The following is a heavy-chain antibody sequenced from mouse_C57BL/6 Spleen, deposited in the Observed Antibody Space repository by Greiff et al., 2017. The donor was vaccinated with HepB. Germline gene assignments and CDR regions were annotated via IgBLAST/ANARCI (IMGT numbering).Heavy chain of an antibody. CDR2: IDPENGDT. CDR1: GFNIKDDY. CDR3: TTSGSSYGDAMDY. D-gene: IGHD1-1*01. V-gene: IGHV14-4*01. J-gene: IGHJ4*01. Sequence: EVKLMESGAELVRPGASVKLSCTASGFNIKDDYMHWVKQRPEQGLEWIGWIDPENGDTEYASKFQGKATITADTSSNTAYLQLSSLTSEDTAVYYCTTSGSSYGDAMDYWGQGTSVTVSS.